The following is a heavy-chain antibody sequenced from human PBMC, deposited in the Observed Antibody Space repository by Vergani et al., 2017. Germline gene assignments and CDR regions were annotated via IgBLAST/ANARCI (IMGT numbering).Heavy chain of an antibody. D-gene: IGHD1-26*01. CDR3: ASRDPGSYHDDDAFDI. CDR2: INPNSGGT. J-gene: IGHJ3*02. Sequence: QVQLVQSGAEVKKPGASVKVSCKASGYTFTGYYMHWVRQAPGQGLEWMGWINPNSGGTNYAQKCQGRVTMTRDTSISTAYMELSRLRSDDTAVYYCASRDPGSYHDDDAFDIWGQGTMVTVSS. CDR1: GYTFTGYY. V-gene: IGHV1-2*02.